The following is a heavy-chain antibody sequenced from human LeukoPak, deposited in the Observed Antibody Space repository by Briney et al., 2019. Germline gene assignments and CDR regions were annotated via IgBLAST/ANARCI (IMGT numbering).Heavy chain of an antibody. V-gene: IGHV3-23*01. CDR2: ISGGGGST. CDR1: GFTFSSYA. J-gene: IGHJ4*02. D-gene: IGHD3-3*01. Sequence: GGSLRLSCAASGFTFSSYAMSWVHQAPGKGLEWVSAISGGGGSTYYADSVKGRFTISRDNSKNTLYLQMNSLRAEDTAVYYCAKESFGDFWSGYLAEYWGQGTLVTVSS. CDR3: AKESFGDFWSGYLAEY.